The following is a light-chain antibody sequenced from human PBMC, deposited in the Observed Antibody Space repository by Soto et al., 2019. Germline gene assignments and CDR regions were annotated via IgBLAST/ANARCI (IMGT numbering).Light chain of an antibody. CDR2: GAS. J-gene: IGKJ4*01. Sequence: EIVMTQSPATLSVSPGERATLSCRASQSVSSNLAWYQQKLGQDPRLLIYGASARATGIPARFSGSGSETEFTLTISSLEPEDFAVYYCQQRSNGLTFGGGSKVEIK. V-gene: IGKV3-15*01. CDR1: QSVSSN. CDR3: QQRSNGLT.